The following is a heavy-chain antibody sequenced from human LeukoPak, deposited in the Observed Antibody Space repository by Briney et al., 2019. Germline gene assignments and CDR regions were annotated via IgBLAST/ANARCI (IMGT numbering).Heavy chain of an antibody. J-gene: IGHJ4*02. CDR2: IYSGGST. CDR3: ARASPGIAVAGGLDY. V-gene: IGHV3-66*01. CDR1: GFTVSSNY. D-gene: IGHD6-19*01. Sequence: GGSLRLSCAASGFTVSSNYMSWVRQAPGKGLEWVSVIYSGGSTYYADSVKGRFTISRDNSKNTLYLQMNSLRAEDTAVYYCARASPGIAVAGGLDYWGQGTLVTVSS.